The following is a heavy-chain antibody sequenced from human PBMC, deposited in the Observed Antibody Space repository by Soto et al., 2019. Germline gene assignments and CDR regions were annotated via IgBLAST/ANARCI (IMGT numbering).Heavy chain of an antibody. Sequence: GGSLRLSCAASGFTFSSHWMHWVRQIPGKGLVWVSRIRGDGSDTSYADSVKGRFTISRDNAKSTLYLQMNSLRVEDTAVYYCARDRSSITGTAGDYWGQVTLVTVSS. CDR1: GFTFSSHW. CDR3: ARDRSSITGTAGDY. D-gene: IGHD1-7*01. V-gene: IGHV3-74*01. CDR2: IRGDGSDT. J-gene: IGHJ4*02.